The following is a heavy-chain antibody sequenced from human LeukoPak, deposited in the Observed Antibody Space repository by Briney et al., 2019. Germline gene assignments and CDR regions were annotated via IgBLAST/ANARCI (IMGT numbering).Heavy chain of an antibody. J-gene: IGHJ5*02. V-gene: IGHV3-23*01. D-gene: IGHD6-6*01. Sequence: GGSLRLSCAASGFTFSSYAMSWVRQAPGKGLEWVAAISGSGGNTYYGDSVKGRFTISRDNSKNTLYMQTNSLRDEGTAVYYCAKGEAARPAPPYNWFDPWGQGTLVTVSS. CDR3: AKGEAARPAPPYNWFDP. CDR2: ISGSGGNT. CDR1: GFTFSSYA.